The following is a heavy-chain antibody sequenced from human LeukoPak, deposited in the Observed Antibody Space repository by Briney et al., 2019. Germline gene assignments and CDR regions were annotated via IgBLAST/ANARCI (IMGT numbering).Heavy chain of an antibody. CDR1: GGSISSYY. J-gene: IGHJ4*02. D-gene: IGHD3-10*01. V-gene: IGHV4-59*12. Sequence: PSETLSLTCTVSGGSISSYYWTWIRQPPGKGLEWIGSLYYSGSTNYNPSLKSRVTISVDTSKNQFSLKLSSVTAADTAVYYCARRASYYYGSGSPDYWGQGTLVTVSS. CDR3: ARRASYYYGSGSPDY. CDR2: LYYSGST.